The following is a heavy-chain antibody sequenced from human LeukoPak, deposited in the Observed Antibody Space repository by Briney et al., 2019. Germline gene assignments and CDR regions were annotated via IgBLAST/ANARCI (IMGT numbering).Heavy chain of an antibody. D-gene: IGHD3-22*01. CDR1: GGSISSYY. V-gene: IGHV4-59*01. Sequence: SETLSLTCTVSGGSISSYYWSWIRQPPGKGLEWIGYIYYSGRTNYNPSLKSRVTISVAASKDRFSLKLSSVTAADTAVYYCARDRIYYNYYDTNGHLDAFDIWGQGTMVTVSS. J-gene: IGHJ3*02. CDR3: ARDRIYYNYYDTNGHLDAFDI. CDR2: IYYSGRT.